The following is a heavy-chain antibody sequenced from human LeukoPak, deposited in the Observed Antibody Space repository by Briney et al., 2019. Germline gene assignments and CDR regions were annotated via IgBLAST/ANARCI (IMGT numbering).Heavy chain of an antibody. CDR2: IRYDGSNN. V-gene: IGHV3-30*02. D-gene: IGHD2-2*01. J-gene: IGHJ6*03. Sequence: PGGSLRLSCAASGFTFSSYGMHWVRQAPGKGLEWVAFIRYDGSNNYYADSVKGRFTISRDNSKNTLYLQMNSLRAEDTAVYYCAKVGYQLPPYYYYYMDVWGKGTTVTVSS. CDR1: GFTFSSYG. CDR3: AKVGYQLPPYYYYYMDV.